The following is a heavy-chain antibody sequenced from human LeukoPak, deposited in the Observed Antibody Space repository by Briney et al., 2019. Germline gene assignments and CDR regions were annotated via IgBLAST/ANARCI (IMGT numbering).Heavy chain of an antibody. V-gene: IGHV4-39*07. CDR1: GGSISSSSYY. CDR3: ARMAPGYYFDY. J-gene: IGHJ4*02. D-gene: IGHD5-24*01. Sequence: SETLSLTCTVSGGSISSSSYYWGWIRQPPGKGLEWIGSIYYSGSTYYNPSLKSRVTISVDTSKNQFSLKLSSVTAADTAVYYCARMAPGYYFDYWGQGTLVTVSS. CDR2: IYYSGST.